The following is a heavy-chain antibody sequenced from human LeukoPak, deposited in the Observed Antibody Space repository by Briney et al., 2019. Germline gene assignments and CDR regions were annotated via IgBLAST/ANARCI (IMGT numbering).Heavy chain of an antibody. Sequence: GGSLRLSCTASGFTFSSYWMSWVRQAPGKGLEWVANTDQVEGERYYVDSVKGRFTISRDNAKNSLSLQMNSLRAEDTAVYYCVRAQGRASAFDYWGQGTLVTVSS. V-gene: IGHV3-7*03. D-gene: IGHD1-26*01. CDR2: TDQVEGER. J-gene: IGHJ4*02. CDR1: GFTFSSYW. CDR3: VRAQGRASAFDY.